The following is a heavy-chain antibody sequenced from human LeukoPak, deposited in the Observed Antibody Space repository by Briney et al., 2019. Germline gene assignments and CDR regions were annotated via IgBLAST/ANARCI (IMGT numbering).Heavy chain of an antibody. J-gene: IGHJ2*01. V-gene: IGHV1-2*02. Sequence: GASVKVSCKASGYTFTGYYMHWVRQAPGQGLEWMGWINPNSGGTNYAQKFQGRVTMTRDTSISTAYMELSRLRSDDTAVYYCARSPGWGSNWYFDLWGRGTLVTVSS. CDR2: INPNSGGT. CDR1: GYTFTGYY. CDR3: ARSPGWGSNWYFDL. D-gene: IGHD7-27*01.